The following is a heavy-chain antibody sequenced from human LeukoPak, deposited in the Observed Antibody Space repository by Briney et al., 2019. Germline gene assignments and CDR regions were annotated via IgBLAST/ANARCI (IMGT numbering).Heavy chain of an antibody. CDR3: ARDALKYSGYDI. D-gene: IGHD5-12*01. CDR2: INPNSGGT. J-gene: IGHJ4*02. V-gene: IGHV1-2*02. CDR1: GYSFTGYY. Sequence: ASVKVSCKASGYSFTGYYIHWVRQAPGQGLEWMGWINPNSGGTNYAQKFQGRVTMTRDTSISTAYMELRSLRSDDTAVYYCARDALKYSGYDIWGQGTLVTVSS.